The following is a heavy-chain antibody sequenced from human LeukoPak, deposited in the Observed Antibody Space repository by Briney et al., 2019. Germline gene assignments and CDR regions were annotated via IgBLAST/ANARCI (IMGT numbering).Heavy chain of an antibody. CDR3: ARDYSAGYSSSGSSSWGRLGD. Sequence: ASVKVSCKASGGTFSSCAISWVRQAPRQGLEWMGGIIPIFGTANYAQKFQGRVTITTDESTSTAYMELSSLRSEDTAVFYCARDYSAGYSSSGSSSWGRLGDWGQGTLVTVSS. D-gene: IGHD6-13*01. CDR1: GGTFSSCA. J-gene: IGHJ4*02. V-gene: IGHV1-69*05. CDR2: IIPIFGTA.